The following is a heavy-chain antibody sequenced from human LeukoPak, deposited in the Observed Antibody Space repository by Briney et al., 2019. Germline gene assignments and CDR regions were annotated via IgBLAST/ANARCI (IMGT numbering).Heavy chain of an antibody. CDR2: IKEDGGVE. D-gene: IGHD6-19*01. V-gene: IGHV3-7*03. CDR3: ARDSRWLLDY. J-gene: IGHJ4*02. CDR1: GFTFSSHW. Sequence: PGGSLRLSCTASGFTFSSHWMTWVRQPPGKVLEWVANIKEDGGVEYYVDSVKGRFTISRDNTKNALYLQMNNLRADDTAVYFCARDSRWLLDYWGQGTLITVSS.